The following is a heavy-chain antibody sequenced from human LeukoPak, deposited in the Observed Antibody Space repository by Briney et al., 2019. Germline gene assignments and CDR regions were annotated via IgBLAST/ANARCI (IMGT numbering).Heavy chain of an antibody. J-gene: IGHJ3*02. CDR1: GFTFSSYW. D-gene: IGHD3-9*01. Sequence: GGSLRLSCGASGFTFSSYWMTWVRQAPGKGLEWGTHIKKDGSVKNYVDSVKGRFTISRDNAENSLYLQMNSLRAEDTAVYYCGRDIGFDTFDIWGQGTMVTASS. CDR2: IKKDGSVK. CDR3: GRDIGFDTFDI. V-gene: IGHV3-7*01.